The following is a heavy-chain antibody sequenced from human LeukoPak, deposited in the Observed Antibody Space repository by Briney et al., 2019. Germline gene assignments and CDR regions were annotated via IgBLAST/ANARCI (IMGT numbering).Heavy chain of an antibody. D-gene: IGHD3-22*01. CDR2: IYTSGST. CDR1: GGSISSSSHY. J-gene: IGHJ4*02. Sequence: SGTLSLTCTVSGGSISSSSHYWSWIRQPAGKGLEWIGRIYTSGSTNYNPSLKSRVTISVDTSKNQFSLKLSSVTAADTAVYYCARLGGAGIVVPKEVWGQGTLVTVSS. V-gene: IGHV4-61*02. CDR3: ARLGGAGIVVPKEV.